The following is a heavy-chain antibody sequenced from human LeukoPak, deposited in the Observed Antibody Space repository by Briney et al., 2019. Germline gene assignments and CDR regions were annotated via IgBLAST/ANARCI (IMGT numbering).Heavy chain of an antibody. J-gene: IGHJ5*02. CDR3: ATPALYCGGDCFAT. CDR1: GFAFSRYS. V-gene: IGHV3-48*04. D-gene: IGHD2-21*02. CDR2: ISSSSSTI. Sequence: QAGGSLRLSCAASGFAFSRYSMNWVRQAPGKGLEGVSYISSSSSTIYYTDSVKGRFTISRDNARNSLYLQMNSLRAEDTAVYYCATPALYCGGDCFATWGQGTLVTVSS.